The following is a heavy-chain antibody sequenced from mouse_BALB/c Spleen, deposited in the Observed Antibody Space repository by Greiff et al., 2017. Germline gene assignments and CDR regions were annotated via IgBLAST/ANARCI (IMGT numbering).Heavy chain of an antibody. CDR1: GFTFSSFG. CDR2: ISSGSSTI. Sequence: DVMLVESGGGLVKPGGSRKLSCAASGFTFSSFGMHWVRQAPEKGLEWVAYISSGSSTIYYADTVKGRFTISRDNPKNTLFLQMTSLRSEDTAMYYCARENGYFYFDYWGQGTTLTVSS. CDR3: ARENGYFYFDY. J-gene: IGHJ2*01. V-gene: IGHV5-17*02. D-gene: IGHD2-3*01.